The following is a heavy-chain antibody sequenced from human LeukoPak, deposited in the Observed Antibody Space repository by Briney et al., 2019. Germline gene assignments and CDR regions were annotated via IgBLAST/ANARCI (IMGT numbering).Heavy chain of an antibody. Sequence: SETLSLTCTVSGGSISSGDYYWSWIRQPPGKGLEWIGYIYYSGSTYYNPSLKSRVTISVDTSKNLFSLKLSSVTAADTAVYYCAAHIVVVPAATVDYWGQGTLVTVSS. CDR1: GGSISSGDYY. V-gene: IGHV4-30-4*01. J-gene: IGHJ4*02. CDR2: IYYSGST. D-gene: IGHD2-2*01. CDR3: AAHIVVVPAATVDY.